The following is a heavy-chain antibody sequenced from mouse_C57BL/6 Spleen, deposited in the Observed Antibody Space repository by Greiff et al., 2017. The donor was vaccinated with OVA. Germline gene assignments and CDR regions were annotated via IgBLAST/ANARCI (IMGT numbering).Heavy chain of an antibody. CDR3: ARHGYFDY. V-gene: IGHV5-6*01. CDR2: ISSGGSYT. J-gene: IGHJ2*01. Sequence: EVKLVESGGDLVKPGGSLKLSCAASGFTFSSYGMSWVRQTPDKRLEWVATISSGGSYTYYPDSVKGRFTISRDKAKNTLYLQMSSLKSEDTAMYYCARHGYFDYWGQGTTLTVSS. CDR1: GFTFSSYG.